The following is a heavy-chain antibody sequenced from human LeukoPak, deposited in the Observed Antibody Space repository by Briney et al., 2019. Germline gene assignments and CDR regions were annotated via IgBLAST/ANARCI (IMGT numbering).Heavy chain of an antibody. CDR2: ISWNSGSI. D-gene: IGHD6-13*01. V-gene: IGHV3-9*01. CDR1: GFTFDGYA. Sequence: PGRSLRLSCAASGFTFDGYAMHWVRQAPGKGLEWVSGISWNSGSIGYADSVKGRFTISRDNAKNSLYLQMNSLRAEDTALYYCAKDTAAGTVEGYYGMDVWGQGTTVTVSS. J-gene: IGHJ6*02. CDR3: AKDTAAGTVEGYYGMDV.